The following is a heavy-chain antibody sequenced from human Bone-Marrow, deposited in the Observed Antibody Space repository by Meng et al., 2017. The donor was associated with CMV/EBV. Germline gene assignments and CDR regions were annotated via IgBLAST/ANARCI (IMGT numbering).Heavy chain of an antibody. D-gene: IGHD4-17*01. CDR3: ATRDDGDGMLYYYYFGMDV. J-gene: IGHJ6*02. Sequence: SVKVSCKASGGTFSSYAISWVRQAPGQGLEWMGGIIPIFGTANYAQKFQGRVTNTADKSTSTAYMELRSLRSEDTAVYYCATRDDGDGMLYYYYFGMDVWGQGTTVTVSS. V-gene: IGHV1-69*06. CDR1: GGTFSSYA. CDR2: IIPIFGTA.